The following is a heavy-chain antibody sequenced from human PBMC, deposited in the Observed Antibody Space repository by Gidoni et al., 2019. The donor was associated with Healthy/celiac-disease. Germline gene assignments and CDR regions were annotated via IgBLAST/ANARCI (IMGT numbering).Heavy chain of an antibody. CDR3: AKESTIFGVGIHGDAFDI. J-gene: IGHJ3*02. D-gene: IGHD3-3*01. Sequence: QVQLVESGGGVVQPGRSLRLSCAASGFTFSSYGMHWVRQAPGKGLGWVAVISYDGSNKYYADSVKGRFTISRDNSKNTLYLQMNSLRAEDTAVYYCAKESTIFGVGIHGDAFDIWGQGTMVTVSS. CDR2: ISYDGSNK. V-gene: IGHV3-30*18. CDR1: GFTFSSYG.